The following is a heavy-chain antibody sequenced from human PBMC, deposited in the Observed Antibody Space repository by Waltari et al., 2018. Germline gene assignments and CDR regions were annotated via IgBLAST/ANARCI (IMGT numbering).Heavy chain of an antibody. V-gene: IGHV4-30-4*08. CDR3: ARDQRGITGTTDY. Sequence: QVQLQESGPGLVKPSQTLSLTCTVSGGSISSGDYYWRWIRQPPGKGLEWIGYIYYSGSTYYNPSLKSRVTISVDTSKNQFSLKLSSVTAADTAVYYCARDQRGITGTTDYWGQGTLVTVSS. CDR1: GGSISSGDYY. CDR2: IYYSGST. J-gene: IGHJ4*02. D-gene: IGHD1-7*01.